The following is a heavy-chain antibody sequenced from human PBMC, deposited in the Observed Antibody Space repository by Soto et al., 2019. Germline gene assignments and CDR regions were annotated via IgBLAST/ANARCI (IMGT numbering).Heavy chain of an antibody. D-gene: IGHD1-20*01. Sequence: XGPTLVNPTETLTLTCTFSGFSLTSPGMWVSWIRQSPGKALEWLALIERDDDDKYYSTSLKTRLAISKDTRKNQVVLTMANMEPADTATYYCARSIRGPRRFNGMDVWGQGTTVTVSS. CDR3: ARSIRGPRRFNGMDV. J-gene: IGHJ6*02. CDR1: GFSLTSPGMW. CDR2: IERDDDDK. V-gene: IGHV2-70*13.